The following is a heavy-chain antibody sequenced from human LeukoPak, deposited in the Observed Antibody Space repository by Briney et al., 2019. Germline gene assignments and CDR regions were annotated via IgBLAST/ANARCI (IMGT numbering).Heavy chain of an antibody. D-gene: IGHD6-13*01. CDR3: ARDLSSNWYSDYFDY. Sequence: SETLSLTCTVSGDSISSYYWSWIRQPAGKGLEWIGRTYRSESTTYNPSLKSRVTMSVDTSKNQFSLKVTSVTAADTAVYYCARDLSSNWYSDYFDYWGQGHLVTVSS. CDR1: GDSISSYY. V-gene: IGHV4-4*07. J-gene: IGHJ4*02. CDR2: TYRSEST.